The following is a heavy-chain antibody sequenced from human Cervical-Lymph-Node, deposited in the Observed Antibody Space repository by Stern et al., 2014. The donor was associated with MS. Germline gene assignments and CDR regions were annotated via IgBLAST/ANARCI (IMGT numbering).Heavy chain of an antibody. CDR1: GYTFTGYY. D-gene: IGHD6-13*01. J-gene: IGHJ4*02. CDR3: ARVYSSSWPYFDY. CDR2: INPNSGGT. V-gene: IGHV1-2*04. Sequence: VQLVQSGAEVKKPGASVKVSCKASGYTFTGYYMHWVRQAPGQGLEWMGWINPNSGGTNYAQKFQGWVTMTRDTSISTAYMELSRLRSDDTAVYYCARVYSSSWPYFDYWGQGTLVTVSS.